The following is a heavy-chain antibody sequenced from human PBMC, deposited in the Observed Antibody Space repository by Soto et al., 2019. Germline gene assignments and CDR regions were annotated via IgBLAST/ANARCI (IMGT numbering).Heavy chain of an antibody. Sequence: PGGSQRLSCTASRFTVSDYEMHWVRQAPGKMEWVSSIDRSGSATYYADSVKGRFTFSRDSAKNSLYLQMNSLRAEDTAVYYCARGWVDGVHFDNWGQGTLVTVSS. CDR3: ARGWVDGVHFDN. J-gene: IGHJ4*02. CDR1: RFTVSDYE. V-gene: IGHV3-48*03. D-gene: IGHD1-1*01. CDR2: IDRSGSAT.